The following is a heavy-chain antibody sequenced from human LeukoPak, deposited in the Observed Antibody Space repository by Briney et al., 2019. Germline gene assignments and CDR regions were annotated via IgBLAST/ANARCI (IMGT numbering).Heavy chain of an antibody. J-gene: IGHJ4*02. Sequence: GGSLRLSCAASGFTFSTYSMNWVRQAPGQGLKWVSGIYGDGIGAFYADSVKGRFTISRDNSKNTVWLQMNSLRAEDTAMYYCAKDEKPDEVWTIDNWGQGTLVTVSS. CDR1: GFTFSTYS. V-gene: IGHV3-23*01. CDR2: IYGDGIGA. CDR3: AKDEKPDEVWTIDN. D-gene: IGHD1-14*01.